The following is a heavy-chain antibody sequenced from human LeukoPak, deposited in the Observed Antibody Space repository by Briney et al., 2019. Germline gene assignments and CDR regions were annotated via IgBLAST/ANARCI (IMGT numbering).Heavy chain of an antibody. V-gene: IGHV3-33*01. D-gene: IGHD1-26*01. CDR3: AREGELSWFDP. CDR1: GFTFSSYG. J-gene: IGHJ5*02. CDR2: IWYDGSNK. Sequence: GGSLRLSCAASGFTFSSYGMHWVRRAPGKGLEWVAVIWYDGSNKYYADSVKGRFTISRDNSKNTLYLQMNSLRAEDTAVYYCAREGELSWFDPWGQGTLVTVSS.